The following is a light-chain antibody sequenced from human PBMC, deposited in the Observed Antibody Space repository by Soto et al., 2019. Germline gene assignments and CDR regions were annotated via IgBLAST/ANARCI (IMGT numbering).Light chain of an antibody. CDR2: GDY. CDR3: AAWDDSLSGHVV. J-gene: IGLJ2*01. V-gene: IGLV1-44*01. Sequence: QSVLTQPPSASGTPGQRVTISCSGSPSNIGSNTVSWYQQFSGSAPRLIMYGDYRRPSGVPDRFSGSKSGTSASLAISGLQSEDESSLYCAAWDDSLSGHVVFGGGTKVTVL. CDR1: PSNIGSNT.